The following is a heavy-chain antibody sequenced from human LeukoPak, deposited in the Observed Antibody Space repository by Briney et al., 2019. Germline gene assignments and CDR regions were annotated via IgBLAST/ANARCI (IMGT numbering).Heavy chain of an antibody. J-gene: IGHJ4*02. CDR2: IRYDANIK. D-gene: IGHD6-19*01. CDR1: GFSFISYG. CDR3: AKTLDSSGWDY. V-gene: IGHV3-30*02. Sequence: GGSLRLSCAASGFSFISYGMHWLRQPPGKGLEWVAFIRYDANIKYYADSVKGRFTISRDNSKNTLYLQMNSLRAEDTAVYYCAKTLDSSGWDYWGQGTLVTVSS.